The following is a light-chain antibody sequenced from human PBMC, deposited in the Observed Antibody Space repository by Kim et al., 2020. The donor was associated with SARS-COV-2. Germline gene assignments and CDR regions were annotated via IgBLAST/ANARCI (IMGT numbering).Light chain of an antibody. Sequence: PGGAVTLTFASSAGPVTSGLYTYWFQQKPGQAPKTLIYDTNYRHSWTPDRFSGSLLGGKAALTLSGAQPEDEADYFCLLSYSGDWVFGGGTQLTVL. V-gene: IGLV7-46*01. CDR3: LLSYSGDWV. CDR2: DTN. J-gene: IGLJ3*02. CDR1: AGPVTSGLY.